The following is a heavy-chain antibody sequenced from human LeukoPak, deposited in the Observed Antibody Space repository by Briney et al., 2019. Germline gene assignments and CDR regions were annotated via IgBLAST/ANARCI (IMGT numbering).Heavy chain of an antibody. CDR2: IYHSGST. CDR1: GYSISSGYY. D-gene: IGHD2/OR15-2a*01. J-gene: IGHJ4*02. Sequence: PSETLSLTCTVSGYSISSGYYWGWIRQPPGKGLEWIGSIYHSGSTYYNPSPKSRVTISVDTSKNQFSLKLSSVTAADTAVYYCARLTAFEGYWGQGTLVTVSS. CDR3: ARLTAFEGY. V-gene: IGHV4-38-2*02.